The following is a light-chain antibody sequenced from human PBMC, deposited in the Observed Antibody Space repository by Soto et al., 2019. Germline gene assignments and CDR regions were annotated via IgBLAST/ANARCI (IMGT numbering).Light chain of an antibody. J-gene: IGKJ1*01. V-gene: IGKV1-5*01. CDR1: QSISRW. CDR3: QQYHTYST. Sequence: DIQMTQFPSSLSASVGGRVTVACRASQSISRWLAWYQQKPGKAPKLLISDASSLASGVPLRFSGSGSGTEFTLTISSLQPDDFATYYCQQYHTYSTFGQGTKVDIK. CDR2: DAS.